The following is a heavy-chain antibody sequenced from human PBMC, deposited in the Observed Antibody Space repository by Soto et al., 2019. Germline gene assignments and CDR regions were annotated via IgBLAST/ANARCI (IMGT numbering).Heavy chain of an antibody. CDR2: MSASGYST. Sequence: ELQLLESGGGLVQPGGSLRLSCAASGFTFSSYAMNWVRQAPGKGLEWVSGMSASGYSTYYADSVKGRFTISRDNSKNTLYLQMNSLRAEDTAVYYCARVGGYYSTFDYWGQGTLVTVSS. J-gene: IGHJ4*02. V-gene: IGHV3-23*01. CDR1: GFTFSSYA. D-gene: IGHD3-22*01. CDR3: ARVGGYYSTFDY.